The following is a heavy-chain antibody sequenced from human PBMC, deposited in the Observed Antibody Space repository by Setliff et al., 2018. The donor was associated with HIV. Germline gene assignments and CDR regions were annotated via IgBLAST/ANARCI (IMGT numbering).Heavy chain of an antibody. Sequence: ASVKVSCKISGYTLTELSIHWVRQAPGKGLEWMANFDPEDGETFYAQKSQGRLTITEDTSTDTAYMELSSLRSDDTAMYYCATDPGYSSTWYSESFQHWGQGTVVTVSS. CDR1: GYTLTELS. CDR2: FDPEDGET. CDR3: ATDPGYSSTWYSESFQH. V-gene: IGHV1-24*01. J-gene: IGHJ1*01. D-gene: IGHD6-13*01.